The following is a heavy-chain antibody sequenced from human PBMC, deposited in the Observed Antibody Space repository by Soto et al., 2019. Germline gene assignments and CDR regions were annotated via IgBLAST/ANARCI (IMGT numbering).Heavy chain of an antibody. Sequence: EVQLVESGGGLVKPGGSLRLSCAASGFIFGTHSMNWVRQAPGKGLQWVSSISSSSRYIYYADSVRGRFTISRDNANNSLYLQMNSLRAEDTAVYYCARVLTGTAYSFGDWGQGTLVTVSS. J-gene: IGHJ4*02. V-gene: IGHV3-21*01. CDR1: GFIFGTHS. D-gene: IGHD1-7*01. CDR3: ARVLTGTAYSFGD. CDR2: ISSSSRYI.